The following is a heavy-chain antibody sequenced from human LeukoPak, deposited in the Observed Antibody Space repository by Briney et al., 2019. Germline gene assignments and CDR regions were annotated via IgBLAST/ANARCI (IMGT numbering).Heavy chain of an antibody. V-gene: IGHV1-69*04. Sequence: ASVKISCKTSGGTFSSSAITWVRQAPGQGLEWMGRIIPALNITSYAQKFQGRVTITADTSTSTAYMELSSLRSEETAVYYCARDQGLTAPPPYGLDVWGQGTTVTVSS. CDR3: ARDQGLTAPPPYGLDV. J-gene: IGHJ6*02. D-gene: IGHD5-18*01. CDR2: IIPALNIT. CDR1: GGTFSSSA.